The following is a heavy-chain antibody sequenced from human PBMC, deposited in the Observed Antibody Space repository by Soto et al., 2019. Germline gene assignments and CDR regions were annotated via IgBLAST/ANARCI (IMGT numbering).Heavy chain of an antibody. V-gene: IGHV1-18*01. D-gene: IGHD3-22*01. CDR1: GYTFTSYG. CDR3: ARRYDSSGYLTFDY. CDR2: ISAYNGNT. J-gene: IGHJ4*02. Sequence: ASVKVSCKASGYTFTSYGISWVRQAPGQGLEWMGWISAYNGNTNYAQKLQGRVTMTTDTSTSTAYMELRSLRSDDTAVYYCARRYDSSGYLTFDYWGQGTLVTVSS.